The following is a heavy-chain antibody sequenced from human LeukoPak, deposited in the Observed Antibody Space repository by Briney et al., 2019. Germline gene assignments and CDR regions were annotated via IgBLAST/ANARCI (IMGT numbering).Heavy chain of an antibody. D-gene: IGHD2-2*01. J-gene: IGHJ6*04. CDR1: GFTFGDYA. CDR3: TREDIVVVPAASLTYYYYYGMDV. CDR2: IRSKAYGGTT. Sequence: GGSPRLSCTACGFTFGDYAMSWVRQAPGKGLEWGGFIRSKAYGGTTEYAASVKGRFTISRDDSKSIAYLQMNSLKTEDTAVYYCTREDIVVVPAASLTYYYYYGMDVWGKGTTVTVSS. V-gene: IGHV3-49*04.